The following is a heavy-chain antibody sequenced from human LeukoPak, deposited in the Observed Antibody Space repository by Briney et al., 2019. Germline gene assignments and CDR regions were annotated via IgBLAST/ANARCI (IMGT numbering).Heavy chain of an antibody. J-gene: IGHJ3*02. CDR2: IYSSGST. D-gene: IGHD4-17*01. V-gene: IGHV4-61*02. Sequence: SQTLSLTCTVSGGSISSGTYYWTWIRQPAGKGLEWIGRIYSSGSTSYNPSLDSRVRISIDTSKNQFSLKLSSVTAADTAVYYCARGLHDYGDYVSFDIWGQGTMVTVSS. CDR3: ARGLHDYGDYVSFDI. CDR1: GGSISSGTYY.